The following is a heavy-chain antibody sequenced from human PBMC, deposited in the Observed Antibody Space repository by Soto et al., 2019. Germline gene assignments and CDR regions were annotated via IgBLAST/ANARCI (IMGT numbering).Heavy chain of an antibody. Sequence: GESLKISCKGSGYSFTSYWIGWVRQMPGKGLEWMGIIYPGDSDTRYSPSFQGQVTISADKSISNAYLQWSSLKASDTAMYYFARIGYCISTSCLYHPSNYGMDVWGQGTTVXVSS. CDR2: IYPGDSDT. J-gene: IGHJ6*02. CDR1: GYSFTSYW. D-gene: IGHD2-2*01. CDR3: ARIGYCISTSCLYHPSNYGMDV. V-gene: IGHV5-51*01.